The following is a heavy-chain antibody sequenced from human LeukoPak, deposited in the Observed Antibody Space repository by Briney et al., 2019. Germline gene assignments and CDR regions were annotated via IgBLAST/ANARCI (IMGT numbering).Heavy chain of an antibody. CDR1: GGSISSYY. CDR2: IYYSGST. D-gene: IGHD4-17*01. Sequence: PSETLSLTCTVSGGSISSYYWSWIRQPPGKGLEWIGYIYYSGSTNYNPSLKSRVTISVDTSKNQFSLKLSSVTAADTAVYYCATSGDDYGDYGSYFDYWGQGTLVTVSS. J-gene: IGHJ4*02. V-gene: IGHV4-59*08. CDR3: ATSGDDYGDYGSYFDY.